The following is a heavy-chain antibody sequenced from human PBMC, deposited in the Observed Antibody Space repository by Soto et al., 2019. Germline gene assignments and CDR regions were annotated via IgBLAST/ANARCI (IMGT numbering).Heavy chain of an antibody. Sequence: SETLSLTCAVYGGSFSGYYWSWIRQPPGKGLEWIGEINHSGSTNYNPSLKSRVTISVDTSKNQFSLKLSSVTAADTAVYYCARSGGRIAVAGHFDYWGQGTLVTVSS. J-gene: IGHJ4*02. V-gene: IGHV4-34*01. CDR2: INHSGST. CDR1: GGSFSGYY. CDR3: ARSGGRIAVAGHFDY. D-gene: IGHD6-19*01.